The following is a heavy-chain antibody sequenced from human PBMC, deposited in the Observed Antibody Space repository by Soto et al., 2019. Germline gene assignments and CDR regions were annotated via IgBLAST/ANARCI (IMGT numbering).Heavy chain of an antibody. CDR2: IYYSGST. D-gene: IGHD2-2*01. Sequence: QVQLQESGPGLVKPSETLSLTCTVSGASVNSGNYYWSWIRQPPGKGLECIGYIYYSGSTNYNPSLKSRVTLSLDTSKNQFSLNLSSVTAADTAVYFCARDRAAAIGYYYYYGMDVWGQGTTVTVSS. CDR3: ARDRAAAIGYYYYYGMDV. V-gene: IGHV4-61*01. J-gene: IGHJ6*02. CDR1: GASVNSGNYY.